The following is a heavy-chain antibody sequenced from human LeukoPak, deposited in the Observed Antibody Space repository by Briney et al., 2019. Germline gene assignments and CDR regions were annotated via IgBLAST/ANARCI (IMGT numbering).Heavy chain of an antibody. D-gene: IGHD2-15*01. J-gene: IGHJ4*02. CDR2: MNPNSGNT. CDR1: GYTFPHYD. V-gene: IGHV1-8*01. CDR3: ARIGDCSGGSCFDY. Sequence: GASVKVSCKASGYTFPHYDINWVRQATGQRLEWMEWMNPNSGNTGCAQKFHGRVTMTRNTFISTAYMELSSMRSEDTAVYYWARIGDCSGGSCFDYWGQGTLVTVSS.